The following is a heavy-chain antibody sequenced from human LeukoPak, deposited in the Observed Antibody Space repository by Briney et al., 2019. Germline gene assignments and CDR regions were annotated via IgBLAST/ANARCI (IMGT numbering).Heavy chain of an antibody. V-gene: IGHV4-59*08. CDR1: GGSISSYY. D-gene: IGHD5-18*01. CDR3: ARHGYSSGSAYFDL. J-gene: IGHJ2*01. Sequence: PSETLSLTCTVSGGSISSYYWSWIRQPPGKGLEWIGYIYYSGSTNYNPSLKSRVTISVDTSKNQFSLKLTSVTAADTAVYYCARHGYSSGSAYFDLWGRGTLVTVSS. CDR2: IYYSGST.